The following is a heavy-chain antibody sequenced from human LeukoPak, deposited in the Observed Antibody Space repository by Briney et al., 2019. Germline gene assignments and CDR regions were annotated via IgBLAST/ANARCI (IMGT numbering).Heavy chain of an antibody. V-gene: IGHV3-7*01. CDR1: GFTFSTYW. CDR2: IDQDGSQK. D-gene: IGHD3/OR15-3a*01. CDR3: ARKGLGDY. J-gene: IGHJ4*02. Sequence: GGSLRLSCGASGFTFSTYWMSWVRQAPGKGLEWVASIDQDGSQKYYVDSVKGRFTISRDNAKNSLYLQMDSLRAEDTAIYYCARKGLGDYWGQGTLVTVSS.